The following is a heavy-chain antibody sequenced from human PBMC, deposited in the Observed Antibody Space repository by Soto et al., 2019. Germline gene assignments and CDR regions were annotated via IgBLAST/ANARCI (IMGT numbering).Heavy chain of an antibody. V-gene: IGHV1-3*01. CDR3: SRDMGFGLSDY. Sequence: QVQLVQSGAEVKKPGASVKVSCKASGYTFTSYAMHWVRQAPGQRLEWMGWINAGNGNTKYSQKFQGRVTITRDTSASTAYMELSSLRSEDTSVYYCSRDMGFGLSDYWGQGTMVTVSS. CDR1: GYTFTSYA. D-gene: IGHD3-10*01. J-gene: IGHJ4*02. CDR2: INAGNGNT.